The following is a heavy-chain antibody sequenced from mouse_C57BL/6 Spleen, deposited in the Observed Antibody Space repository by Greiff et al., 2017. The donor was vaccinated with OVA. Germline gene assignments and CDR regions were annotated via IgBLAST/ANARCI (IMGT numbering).Heavy chain of an antibody. Sequence: QVQLQQSGAELVKPGASVKLSCKASGYTFTEYTIHWVKQRSGQGLEWIGWFYPGSGSIKYNEKFKDKATLTADKSSSTVYMELSRLTSEDSSVYFCARHEDGCAYYSNYVYFDYWGQGTTLTVSS. J-gene: IGHJ2*01. CDR3: ARHEDGCAYYSNYVYFDY. V-gene: IGHV1-62-2*01. CDR2: FYPGSGSI. CDR1: GYTFTEYT. D-gene: IGHD2-5*01.